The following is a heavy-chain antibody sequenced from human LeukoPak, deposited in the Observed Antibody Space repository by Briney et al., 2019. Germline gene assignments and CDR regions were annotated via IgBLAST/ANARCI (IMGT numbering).Heavy chain of an antibody. CDR1: GGTFSSYA. D-gene: IGHD6-13*01. J-gene: IGHJ3*02. CDR3: ARGIAAANPMLFDI. CDR2: IIPIFGTA. V-gene: IGHV1-69*01. Sequence: ASVKVSCKASGGTFSSYATSWVRQAPGQGLEWMGGIIPIFGTANYAQKFQGRVTITADESTSTAYMELSSLRSEDTAVYYCARGIAAANPMLFDIWGQGTMVTVSS.